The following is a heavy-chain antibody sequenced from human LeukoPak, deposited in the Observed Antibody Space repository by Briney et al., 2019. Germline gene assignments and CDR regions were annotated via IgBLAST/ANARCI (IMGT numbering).Heavy chain of an antibody. CDR2: IYHSGST. J-gene: IGHJ4*02. CDR1: GGSISSSNW. D-gene: IGHD3-22*01. Sequence: SGTLSLTCAVSGGSISSSNWWSWVRQPPGKGLEWIGEIYHSGSTNYNPSLKSRVTISVDKSKNQFSLKLSSVTAADTAVYYCARNTHYYDSSGLDYWGQGTLVTVSS. CDR3: ARNTHYYDSSGLDY. V-gene: IGHV4-4*02.